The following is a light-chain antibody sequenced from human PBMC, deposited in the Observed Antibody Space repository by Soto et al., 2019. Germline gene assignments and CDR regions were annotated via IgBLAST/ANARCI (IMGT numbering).Light chain of an antibody. J-gene: IGKJ1*01. CDR1: QSVSNNY. V-gene: IGKV3-20*01. CDR3: QQYGRSGT. CDR2: GAS. Sequence: DIVLTQSPVTLSLSPGERATLSCRASQSVSNNYLAWYQQKPGQAPRLLIYGASNRATGIPGRFSGSGSGTDFTLTISRLEPEDFAVYYCQQYGRSGTFGQGTKVDIK.